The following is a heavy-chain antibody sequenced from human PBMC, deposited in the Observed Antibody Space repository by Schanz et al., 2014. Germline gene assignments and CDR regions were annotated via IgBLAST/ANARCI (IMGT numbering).Heavy chain of an antibody. CDR2: ISGGLGTDT. CDR3: AKDLLPWNDPRPFDY. Sequence: EAQVVESGGGLVKPGGSLRLSCVGSGFTFTNYWMHWVRQSPGKGLVWVSGISGGLGTDTFYADSVKGRFTISRDNSRNTLYLQMNSLTGDDTAMYFCAKDLLPWNDPRPFDYWGRGTLVTVSS. V-gene: IGHV3-74*01. D-gene: IGHD1-1*01. CDR1: GFTFTNYW. J-gene: IGHJ4*02.